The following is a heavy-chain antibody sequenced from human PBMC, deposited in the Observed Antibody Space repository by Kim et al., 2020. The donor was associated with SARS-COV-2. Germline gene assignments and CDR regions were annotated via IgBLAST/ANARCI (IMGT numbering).Heavy chain of an antibody. CDR3: ARDLPFGEQLEYYYYGMDV. Sequence: GRFTNARDNSKNTLYLQMNSLRAEDTAVYYCARDLPFGEQLEYYYYGMDVWGQGTTVTVSS. V-gene: IGHV3-30*07. J-gene: IGHJ6*02. D-gene: IGHD3-10*01.